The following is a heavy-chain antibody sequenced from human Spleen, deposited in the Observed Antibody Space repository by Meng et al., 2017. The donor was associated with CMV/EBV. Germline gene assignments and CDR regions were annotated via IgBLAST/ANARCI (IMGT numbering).Heavy chain of an antibody. J-gene: IGHJ4*02. CDR1: GYTFTSYG. V-gene: IGHV1-18*01. CDR2: ISAYNGNT. Sequence: SVKVSCKASGYTFTSYGISWVRQAPGQGLEWMGWISAYNGNTNYAQKLQGRVTMTRNTSISTAYMELSSLRSEDTAVYYCARGYSNSFDYWGQGTLVTVSS. CDR3: ARGYSNSFDY. D-gene: IGHD4-11*01.